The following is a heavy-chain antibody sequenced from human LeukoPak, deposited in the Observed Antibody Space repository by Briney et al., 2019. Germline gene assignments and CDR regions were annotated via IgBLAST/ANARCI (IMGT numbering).Heavy chain of an antibody. J-gene: IGHJ4*02. CDR3: ARDPGTAMGRALDY. D-gene: IGHD5-18*01. CDR2: INSDESTT. CDR1: GFTFSNYW. Sequence: GGSLRLSCAASGFTFSNYWMHWVLQAPGKGLVWVSRINSDESTTTYADSAKGRFTISRDNAKNTLYLQMNSLRAEDTAVYYCARDPGTAMGRALDYWGQGTLVTVSS. V-gene: IGHV3-74*01.